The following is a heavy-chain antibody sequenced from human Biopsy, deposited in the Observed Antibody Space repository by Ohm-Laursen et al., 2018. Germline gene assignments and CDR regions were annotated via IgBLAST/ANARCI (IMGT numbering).Heavy chain of an antibody. CDR1: GFTFSSYG. D-gene: IGHD5-12*01. CDR2: IKKKSNNDAT. V-gene: IGHV3-73*01. Sequence: SLRLSCAAPGFTFSSYGMSWVRQASGRGLEWVGRIKKKSNNDATAYAESMKGRFSIFRDDSKSTSFLQMNSLKIEDTAVYFCTRSAGYGYDYWGQGILVTVSS. CDR3: TRSAGYGYDY. J-gene: IGHJ4*02.